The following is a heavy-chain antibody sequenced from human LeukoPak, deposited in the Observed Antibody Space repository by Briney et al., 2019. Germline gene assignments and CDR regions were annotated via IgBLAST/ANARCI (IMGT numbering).Heavy chain of an antibody. CDR2: ISGSGVST. CDR1: GFTFSSYA. CDR3: AKDQSDSGRSYY. D-gene: IGHD1-26*01. V-gene: IGHV3-23*01. J-gene: IGHJ4*02. Sequence: GGSLRLPCAASGFTFSSYAMSWVRQAPGKGLEWVSGISGSGVSTYYADSVKGRFTISRDNSKNTLYLQMNSLRAEDTAVYYCAKDQSDSGRSYYWGQGTLVTVSS.